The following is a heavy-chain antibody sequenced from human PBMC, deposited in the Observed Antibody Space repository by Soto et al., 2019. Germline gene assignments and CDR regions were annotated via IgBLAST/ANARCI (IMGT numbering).Heavy chain of an antibody. Sequence: PGGSLRLSCAASGFTFSSYAMHWVRQAPGKGPEWVAVISYDGSNKYYADSVKGRFTISRDNSKNTLYLQMNSLRAEDTAVYYCARDLVVRGVSYYYGMDVWGQGTTVTVSS. J-gene: IGHJ6*02. D-gene: IGHD3-10*01. V-gene: IGHV3-30-3*01. CDR1: GFTFSSYA. CDR2: ISYDGSNK. CDR3: ARDLVVRGVSYYYGMDV.